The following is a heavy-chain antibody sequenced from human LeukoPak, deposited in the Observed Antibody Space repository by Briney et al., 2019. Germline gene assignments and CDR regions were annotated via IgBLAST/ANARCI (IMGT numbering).Heavy chain of an antibody. V-gene: IGHV3-30*02. CDR2: IRYDGSIK. CDR1: GFIFSSYG. J-gene: IGHJ4*02. Sequence: GGSLRLSCAASGFIFSSYGMHWVRQAPGKGLEWVAFIRYDGSIKYYADSVKGRFTISRDNSKNTLFLQMNSLRVEDTAVYYCARDLDDRFDYWGQGTLVTVSS. CDR3: ARDLDDRFDY. D-gene: IGHD3-22*01.